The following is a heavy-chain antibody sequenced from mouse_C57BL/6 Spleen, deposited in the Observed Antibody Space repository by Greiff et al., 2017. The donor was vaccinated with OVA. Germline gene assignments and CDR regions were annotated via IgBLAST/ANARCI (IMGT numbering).Heavy chain of an antibody. Sequence: VQLQQPGAELVRPGSSVKLSCKASGYTFTSYWMHWVKQRPIQGLEWIGKIDPSDSETHYNQKFKDKATLTVDTSSSTAYMQLSSLTSEDSAVYYCASWDAAVDLYFDVWGTGTTVTVSS. CDR2: IDPSDSET. CDR1: GYTFTSYW. J-gene: IGHJ1*03. D-gene: IGHD1-1*02. CDR3: ASWDAAVDLYFDV. V-gene: IGHV1-52*01.